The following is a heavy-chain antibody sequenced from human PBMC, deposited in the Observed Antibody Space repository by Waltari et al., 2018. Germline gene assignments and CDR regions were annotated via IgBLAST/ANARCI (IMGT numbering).Heavy chain of an antibody. D-gene: IGHD6-13*01. CDR3: ARERQQPDY. Sequence: QLQLVQSGSELKKPGASVRVSCKAFGYTFTNYAMNWVRQAPGQALALVGWIKTCTGKPKYAEGFTGRFDLSLDTSVSTAYLHINNLKAEDTAVYYCARERQQPDYWGQGTLVTVSS. CDR2: IKTCTGKP. V-gene: IGHV7-4-1*02. CDR1: GYTFTNYA. J-gene: IGHJ4*02.